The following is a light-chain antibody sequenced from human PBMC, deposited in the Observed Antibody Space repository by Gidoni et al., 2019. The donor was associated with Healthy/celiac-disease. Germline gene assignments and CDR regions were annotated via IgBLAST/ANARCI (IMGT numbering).Light chain of an antibody. Sequence: DIQMTQSPSTLSASVGDRVTITCRASQSISSWLAWYQQKPGKAPKLLIYDASSLESGVPSRFSGSVSGTEFTLTISSLQPDDFATYYCQQYNSYSGFTFGPGTKVDIK. CDR2: DAS. V-gene: IGKV1-5*01. J-gene: IGKJ3*01. CDR1: QSISSW. CDR3: QQYNSYSGFT.